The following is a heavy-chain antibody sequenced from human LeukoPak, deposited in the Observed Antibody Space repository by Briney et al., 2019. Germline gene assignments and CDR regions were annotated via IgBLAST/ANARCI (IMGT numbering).Heavy chain of an antibody. J-gene: IGHJ5*02. Sequence: GASVKVSCKASGYTFSSYAISWVRQAPGQGLEWMGGIIPIFGTANYAQKFQGRVTITADESTSTAYMELSSLRSEDTAVYYCARVRRSGGSCYSRWLDPWGQGTLVTVSS. D-gene: IGHD2-15*01. CDR3: ARVRRSGGSCYSRWLDP. CDR2: IIPIFGTA. CDR1: GYTFSSYA. V-gene: IGHV1-69*13.